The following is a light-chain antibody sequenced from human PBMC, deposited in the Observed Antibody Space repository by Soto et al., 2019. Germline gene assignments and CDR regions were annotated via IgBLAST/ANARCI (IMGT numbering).Light chain of an antibody. CDR3: QQYNSYWT. V-gene: IGKV1-5*01. J-gene: IGKJ1*01. CDR1: QSISSW. Sequence: DIQMTQSPSTLSASVGDRVTITCRASQSISSWLAWYQQKPGKAPKLLIYDASSLESGVPSRFSGRGSGTEFPLTISSLQPDDFATYYCQQYNSYWTFGQGTKVDIK. CDR2: DAS.